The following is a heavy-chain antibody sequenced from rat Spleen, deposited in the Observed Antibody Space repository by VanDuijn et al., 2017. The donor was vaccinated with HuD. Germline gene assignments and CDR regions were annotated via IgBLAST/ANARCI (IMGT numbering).Heavy chain of an antibody. CDR2: ISPSGGST. CDR3: ATDSRDYFNY. Sequence: EVQLVESDGGLVQPGRSLKLSCAASGFTLSNYYMAWVRQAPTKGLEWVASISPSGGSTYYPDSVKGRFTISRDNAKNTLYLQMDSLRSEDTATYYCATDSRDYFNYWGQGVLVTVSS. V-gene: IGHV5-27*01. CDR1: GFTLSNYY. J-gene: IGHJ2*01. D-gene: IGHD1-8*01.